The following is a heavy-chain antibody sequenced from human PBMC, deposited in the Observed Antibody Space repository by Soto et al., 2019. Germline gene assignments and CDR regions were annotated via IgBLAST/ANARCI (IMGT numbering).Heavy chain of an antibody. Sequence: QVQLQESGPGLVKPSETLSLTCTVSGGSISSYYWSWIRQPPGKGLEWIGYIYYSGSTNYNPSLTSRVTISVDTSKNQFSLKLSSVTAADTAVYYCARTVGGRIWFGDPRWFDPWGQGTLVTVSS. D-gene: IGHD3-10*01. CDR2: IYYSGST. J-gene: IGHJ5*02. CDR1: GGSISSYY. V-gene: IGHV4-59*01. CDR3: ARTVGGRIWFGDPRWFDP.